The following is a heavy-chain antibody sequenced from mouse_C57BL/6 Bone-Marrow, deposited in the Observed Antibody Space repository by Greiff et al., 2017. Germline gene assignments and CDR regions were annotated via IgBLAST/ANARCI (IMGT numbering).Heavy chain of an antibody. CDR1: GYTFTSYW. Sequence: QVQLQQPGDELVKPGASVKLSCKASGYTFTSYWMHWVKQRPGQGLEWIGMIHPNSGSTNYNEKFKSKATLTVDKSSSTAYMQLSSLTSEDSAVYYCANTMVTTEAWFAYWGQGTLVTVSA. CDR3: ANTMVTTEAWFAY. V-gene: IGHV1-64*01. D-gene: IGHD2-2*01. CDR2: IHPNSGST. J-gene: IGHJ3*01.